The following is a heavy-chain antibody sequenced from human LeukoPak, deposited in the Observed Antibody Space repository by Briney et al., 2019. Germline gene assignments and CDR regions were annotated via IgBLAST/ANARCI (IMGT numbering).Heavy chain of an antibody. D-gene: IGHD3-10*01. J-gene: IGHJ3*02. Sequence: PGRSLRLSCTASGFTFSSYAMHWVRQAPGKGLEWVADISYDGSNKYYADSVKGRFTISRDNSKNTLYLQMNSLRAEDTAVYYCAREFEHDAFDIWGQGTMVTVSS. CDR3: AREFEHDAFDI. V-gene: IGHV3-30-3*01. CDR2: ISYDGSNK. CDR1: GFTFSSYA.